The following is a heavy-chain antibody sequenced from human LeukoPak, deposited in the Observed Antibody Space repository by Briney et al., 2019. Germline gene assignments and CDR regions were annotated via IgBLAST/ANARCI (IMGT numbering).Heavy chain of an antibody. CDR1: GFTFDDYT. CDR2: ISWDGATT. CDR3: ARDAEESSGWYEGPLDY. D-gene: IGHD6-19*01. J-gene: IGHJ4*02. V-gene: IGHV3-43*01. Sequence: PGGSLRLSCAASGFTFDDYTMHWVRQAPGKGLEWVSLISWDGATTYYADSVKGRFTLSRDNSKNTIYLQMNRLRAEDTAVYYCARDAEESSGWYEGPLDYWGQGTLVTVSS.